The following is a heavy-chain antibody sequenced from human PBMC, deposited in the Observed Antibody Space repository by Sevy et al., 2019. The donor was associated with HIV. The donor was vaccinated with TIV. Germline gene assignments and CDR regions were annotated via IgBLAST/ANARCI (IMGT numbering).Heavy chain of an antibody. CDR3: AREGSPYDTYYYYYGMDV. Sequence: GGSLRLSCAASGFTFNSYWMSWVRQAPGKGLEWVANIKQDGSEKHYVDSVKGRFTISRDNSQNSLFLQMNTLRAEDTAVYYCAREGSPYDTYYYYYGMDVWGQGTTVTVSS. V-gene: IGHV3-7*01. J-gene: IGHJ6*02. CDR1: GFTFNSYW. D-gene: IGHD5-12*01. CDR2: IKQDGSEK.